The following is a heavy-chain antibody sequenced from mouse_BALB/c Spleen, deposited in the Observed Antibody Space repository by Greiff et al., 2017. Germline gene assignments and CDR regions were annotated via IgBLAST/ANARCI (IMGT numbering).Heavy chain of an antibody. J-gene: IGHJ1*01. Sequence: EVQLVESGGGLVQPGGSRKLSCAASGFTFSSFGMHWVRQAPEKGLEWVAYISSGSSTIYYADTVKGRFTISRDNPKNTLFLQMTSLRSEDTAMYYCARGGYPSYWYFDVWGAGTTVTVSS. V-gene: IGHV5-17*02. D-gene: IGHD2-2*01. CDR3: ARGGYPSYWYFDV. CDR2: ISSGSSTI. CDR1: GFTFSSFG.